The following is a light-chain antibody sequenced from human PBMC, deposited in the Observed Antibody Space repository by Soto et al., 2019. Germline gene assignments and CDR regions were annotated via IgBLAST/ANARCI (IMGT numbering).Light chain of an antibody. V-gene: IGKV1-13*02. CDR1: QGISSA. CDR2: DAS. J-gene: IGKJ1*01. CDR3: QQFNSYPT. Sequence: AIQLTQSPSSLSASVGDRVTITCRASQGISSALAWYQQKPGKAPKLLIYDASTLRSGVPSRFSGSGSGTDFTLTIGSLQPEDFATYYCQQFNSYPTFGQGTKVEIK.